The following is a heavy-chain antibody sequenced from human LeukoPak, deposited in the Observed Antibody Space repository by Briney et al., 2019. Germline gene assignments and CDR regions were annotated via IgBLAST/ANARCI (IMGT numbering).Heavy chain of an antibody. CDR3: ARGKYTSFDN. V-gene: IGHV4-34*01. D-gene: IGHD2-2*01. CDR2: INHSGST. CDR1: GGSFSGYY. Sequence: SETLSLTCAVYGGSFSGYYWSWIRQPPGKGLEWIGEINHSGSTNYNPSLKSRVTISGDTSKHHFSLELRSVTAADTAVYYCARGKYTSFDNWGQGILVTVSS. J-gene: IGHJ4*02.